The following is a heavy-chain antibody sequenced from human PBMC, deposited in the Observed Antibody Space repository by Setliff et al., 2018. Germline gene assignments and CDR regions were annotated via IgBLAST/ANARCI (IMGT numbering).Heavy chain of an antibody. Sequence: ASVKVSCKVSGYTLTELSMHWVRQAPGKGLEWMGWISAYNGNTNYAQKLQGRVTMTTDTSTSTAYMELRSLRSDDTAVYYCARDPGAYWGQGTLVTVSS. CDR2: ISAYNGNT. CDR3: ARDPGAY. V-gene: IGHV1-18*01. J-gene: IGHJ4*02. CDR1: GYTLTELS. D-gene: IGHD1-26*01.